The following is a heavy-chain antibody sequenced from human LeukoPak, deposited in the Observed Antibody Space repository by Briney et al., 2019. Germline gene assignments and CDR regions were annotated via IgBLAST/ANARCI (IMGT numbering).Heavy chain of an antibody. CDR3: ARGATGTTEEFVVVVAATTFDY. D-gene: IGHD2-15*01. V-gene: IGHV1-2*02. J-gene: IGHJ4*02. CDR2: INPNSGGT. Sequence: ASVKVSCKASGYTFTGYYMHWVRQAPGQGLEWMGWINPNSGGTNYAQKFQGRVTMTRDTSISTAYMELSRLRSDDTAVYYCARGATGTTEEFVVVVAATTFDYWGQGTLVTVSS. CDR1: GYTFTGYY.